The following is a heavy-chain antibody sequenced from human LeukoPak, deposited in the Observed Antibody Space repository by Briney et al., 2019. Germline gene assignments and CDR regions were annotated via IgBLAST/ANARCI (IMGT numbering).Heavy chain of an antibody. CDR3: ARDSYGDANFDS. V-gene: IGHV3-23*01. Sequence: GGSLRLSCAASGFTFSSYAMTWVRQAPGKGLEWVSAISGGGISTYYADSVKGRFTISRDNSQNTLYLQMNSLTAEDTAVYYCARDSYGDANFDSWGQGTLVTVSS. J-gene: IGHJ4*02. D-gene: IGHD4-17*01. CDR2: ISGGGIST. CDR1: GFTFSSYA.